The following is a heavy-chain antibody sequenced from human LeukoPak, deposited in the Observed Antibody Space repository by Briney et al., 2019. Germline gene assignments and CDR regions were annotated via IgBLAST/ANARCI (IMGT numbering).Heavy chain of an antibody. CDR1: GASITTYY. D-gene: IGHD5-18*01. J-gene: IGHJ3*02. CDR2: MYHTGTS. V-gene: IGHV4-59*01. CDR3: ATTRGYSTNDAFDI. Sequence: SETLSLTCSVSGASITTYYWNWIRQSPGKGLEWIGYMYHTGTSDYNPSLQSRVTISLDTPNNKVSLTLTSVTAEDKAVYYCATTRGYSTNDAFDIWGQGTRVTVSS.